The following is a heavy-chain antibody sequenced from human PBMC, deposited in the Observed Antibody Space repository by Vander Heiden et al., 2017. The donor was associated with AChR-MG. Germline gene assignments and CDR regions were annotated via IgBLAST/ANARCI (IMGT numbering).Heavy chain of an antibody. CDR2: IWYDGSNK. Sequence: QVQPVESGGGVVQPGRSLRPSCAASGFTFSSYGFHWVRQAPGKGREWVAVIWYDGSNKYYADSVKGRFTISRDDSKNTLYLQMNSLRADDTAVYYCTRDPGGWGFDPWGQGTLVTVS. V-gene: IGHV3-33*01. CDR3: TRDPGGWGFDP. J-gene: IGHJ5*02. D-gene: IGHD1-26*01. CDR1: GFTFSSYG.